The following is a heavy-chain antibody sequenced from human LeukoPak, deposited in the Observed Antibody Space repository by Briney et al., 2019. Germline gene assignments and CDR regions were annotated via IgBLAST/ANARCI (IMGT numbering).Heavy chain of an antibody. CDR2: INHSGST. CDR1: GGSFSSYY. CDR3: ARATQRYFQH. J-gene: IGHJ1*01. Sequence: PSETLSLTCAVYGGSFSSYYWSWIRQPPGKGLEWIGEINHSGSTNYNPSLKSRVTISVDTSKNQFSLKLSSVTAADTAVYYCARATQRYFQHWGQGTLVTVSS. V-gene: IGHV4-34*01. D-gene: IGHD6-25*01.